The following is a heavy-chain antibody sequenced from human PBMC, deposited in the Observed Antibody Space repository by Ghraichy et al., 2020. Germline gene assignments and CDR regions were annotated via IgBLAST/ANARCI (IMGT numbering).Heavy chain of an antibody. J-gene: IGHJ4*02. CDR2: IWFVGSKK. V-gene: IGHV3-33*01. CDR3: ARDPRPFYDVWSGSHFDY. Sequence: GGSLRLSCAASGFTFSSFGMHWVRQTPGKGLDWVGLIWFVGSKKFYADSVKGRFTISRDDSRNTLYLQVDSVRAEDTAMYYCARDPRPFYDVWSGSHFDYWGQGTLVTVSS. CDR1: GFTFSSFG. D-gene: IGHD3-3*01.